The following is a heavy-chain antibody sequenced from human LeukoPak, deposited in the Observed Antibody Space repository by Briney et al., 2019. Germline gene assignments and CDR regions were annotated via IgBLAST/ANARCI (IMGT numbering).Heavy chain of an antibody. D-gene: IGHD2-2*01. CDR3: ARDRGVVPAAIRPYYYYGMDV. Sequence: SETPSLTCTVSGGSISSYYWSWIRQPPGKGLEWIGYIYYSGSTNYNPSLKSRVTISVDTSKNQFSLKLSSVTAADTAVYYCARDRGVVPAAIRPYYYYGMDVWGQGTTVTVSS. CDR1: GGSISSYY. J-gene: IGHJ6*02. CDR2: IYYSGST. V-gene: IGHV4-59*01.